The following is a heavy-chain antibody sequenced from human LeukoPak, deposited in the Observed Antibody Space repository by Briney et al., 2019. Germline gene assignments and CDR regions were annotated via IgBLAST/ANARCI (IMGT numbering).Heavy chain of an antibody. V-gene: IGHV4-61*02. CDR2: IYTSGSA. J-gene: IGHJ3*02. D-gene: IGHD2-21*01. CDR1: AGSISSGSYY. CDR3: ARIRICDIVGLNDSFDS. Sequence: SQTLSLTSTVSAGSISSGSYYWSSIRQPAGKGLECIGRIYTSGSANYNPSLKSRVTISVDTSKNQFSLKLSSVAAADPAVDLRARIRICDIVGLNDSFDSWGQGIMDTVSS.